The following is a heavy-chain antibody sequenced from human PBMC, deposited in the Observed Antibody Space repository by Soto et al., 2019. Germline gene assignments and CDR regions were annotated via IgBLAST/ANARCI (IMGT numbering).Heavy chain of an antibody. D-gene: IGHD2-15*01. CDR2: LSVSLGNT. CDR1: GFTFSSYA. J-gene: IGHJ5*02. Sequence: GGSLRLSCAASGFTFSSYAMSWFRQAPGKGLEWVSALSVSLGNTHYADSVKGRFTISRDNSKSTLYLQMNSLRAEDTAVYYMPNPTKVAVVIAGRSAPGRQGALVPVPT. V-gene: IGHV3-23*01. CDR3: PNPTKVAVVIAGRSAP.